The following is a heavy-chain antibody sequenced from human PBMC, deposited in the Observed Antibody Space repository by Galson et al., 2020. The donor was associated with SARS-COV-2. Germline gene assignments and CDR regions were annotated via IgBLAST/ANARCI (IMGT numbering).Heavy chain of an antibody. CDR3: ARGEHTAMVGSFDY. V-gene: IGHV4-34*01. J-gene: IGHJ4*02. CDR2: ITHSGST. CDR1: GGSFSGYY. Sequence: SETLSLTCAVSGGSFSGYYWSWIRQPPGKGLEWIGEITHSGSTNYNPSLKSRVTISVDTSKNQFSLKLSSVTAADTAVYYCARGEHTAMVGSFDYWGQGTLVTVSS. D-gene: IGHD5-18*01.